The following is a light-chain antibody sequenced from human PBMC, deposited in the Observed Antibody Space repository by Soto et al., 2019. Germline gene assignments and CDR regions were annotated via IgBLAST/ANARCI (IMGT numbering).Light chain of an antibody. CDR1: QSISSY. Sequence: DIHMTQSPSSLSASVGDRVTITCRASQSISSYLNWYQQKPGKAPKLLIYAGSSLQSGVPSRFSGSGSGTDFTLTISSLQPEDFATYYCQQSYSTPRTFGQGTKVEIK. CDR3: QQSYSTPRT. CDR2: AGS. V-gene: IGKV1-39*01. J-gene: IGKJ1*01.